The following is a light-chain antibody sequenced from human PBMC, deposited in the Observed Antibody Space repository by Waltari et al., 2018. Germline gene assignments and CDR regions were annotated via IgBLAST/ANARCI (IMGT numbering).Light chain of an antibody. V-gene: IGKV1-39*01. CDR2: AAS. J-gene: IGKJ4*01. CDR1: QSISRY. Sequence: DIQMTQSPSSLSASVGDRVTITCRASQSISRYLNWYQQKPGKAPKLLIYAASSLQSGAPSRFSGSGSGTDFTLTISSLQPEDFATYYCQQSYSAPPLTFGGGTKVEIK. CDR3: QQSYSAPPLT.